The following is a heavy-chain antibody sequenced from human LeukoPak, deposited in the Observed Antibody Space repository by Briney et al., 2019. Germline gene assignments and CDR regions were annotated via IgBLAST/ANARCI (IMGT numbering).Heavy chain of an antibody. CDR1: GGSISTYY. Sequence: SETLSLTCTVSGGSISTYYWSWIRQPPGKGLEWIGYIYYSGSTNYNPSLKSRVTISVDTSKNQFSLKLSSVTAADTAVYYCARVLAAAYFDYWGQGTLVTVSS. V-gene: IGHV4-59*01. CDR2: IYYSGST. D-gene: IGHD6-13*01. CDR3: ARVLAAAYFDY. J-gene: IGHJ4*02.